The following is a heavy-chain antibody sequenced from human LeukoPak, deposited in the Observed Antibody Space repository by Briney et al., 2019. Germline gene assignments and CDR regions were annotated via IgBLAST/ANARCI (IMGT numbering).Heavy chain of an antibody. CDR3: ATIPAMVRGVIVDY. J-gene: IGHJ4*02. V-gene: IGHV1-24*01. CDR1: GYTLTELS. Sequence: ASVRVSCKVSGYTLTELSMHWVRQAPGKGLEWMGGFDPEDGETIYAQKFQGRVTMTEDTSTDTAYMELSSLRSEDTAVYYCATIPAMVRGVIVDYWGQGTLVTVSS. D-gene: IGHD3-10*01. CDR2: FDPEDGET.